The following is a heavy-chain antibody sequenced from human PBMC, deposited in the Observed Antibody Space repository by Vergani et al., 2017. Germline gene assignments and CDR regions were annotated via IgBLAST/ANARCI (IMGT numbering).Heavy chain of an antibody. J-gene: IGHJ5*02. CDR2: IRSKANSYAT. CDR1: GFTFSGSA. Sequence: EVQLVESGGGLVQPGGSLKLSCAASGFTFSGSAMHWVRQASGKGLEWVGRIRSKANSYATAYAASVKGRFTTSRDDSKNTAYLQMNSLKTEDTAVYYCTRHRYSSSLGSWFDPWGQGTLVTVSS. D-gene: IGHD6-13*01. CDR3: TRHRYSSSLGSWFDP. V-gene: IGHV3-73*01.